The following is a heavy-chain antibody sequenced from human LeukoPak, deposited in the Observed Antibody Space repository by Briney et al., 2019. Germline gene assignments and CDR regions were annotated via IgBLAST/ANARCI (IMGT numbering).Heavy chain of an antibody. CDR3: ARDGYDFWSGYPATVDF. Sequence: GGSLRLSCAASGFTFSTYAMNWVRQAPGKGLEWVSYISSSSNTIYYADSVQGRFTISRDNANNSLYLQMNSLRAEDTAVYYCARDGYDFWSGYPATVDFWGQGTLVTVSS. CDR1: GFTFSTYA. CDR2: ISSSSNTI. J-gene: IGHJ4*02. V-gene: IGHV3-48*01. D-gene: IGHD3-3*01.